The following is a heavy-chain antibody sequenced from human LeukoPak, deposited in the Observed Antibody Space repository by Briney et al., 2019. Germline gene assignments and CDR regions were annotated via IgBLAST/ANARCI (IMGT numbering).Heavy chain of an antibody. V-gene: IGHV1-2*02. Sequence: GASVKVSCKVSGYILTELSMHWVRQAPGQGLEWMGWINPNSGGTNYAQKFQGRVTMTRDTSISTAYMELSGLRSDDTAVYYCARSSLRWSPKGWFDPWGQGTLVTVSS. CDR2: INPNSGGT. CDR3: ARSSLRWSPKGWFDP. CDR1: GYILTELS. D-gene: IGHD4-23*01. J-gene: IGHJ5*02.